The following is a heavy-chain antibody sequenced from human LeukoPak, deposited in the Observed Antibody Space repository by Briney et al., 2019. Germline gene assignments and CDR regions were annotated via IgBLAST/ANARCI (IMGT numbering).Heavy chain of an antibody. D-gene: IGHD3-10*01. CDR3: ARGSAGFDY. CDR2: IWYDGSDK. V-gene: IGHV3-33*08. Sequence: GGSLRLSCAASGFTFSSYAIHWVRQAPGMGLEWVAVIWYDGSDKYYADSVKGRFTISRDNSKNTLYLQMNSLRAEDTAVYYCARGSAGFDYWGQGTLVTVSS. J-gene: IGHJ4*02. CDR1: GFTFSSYA.